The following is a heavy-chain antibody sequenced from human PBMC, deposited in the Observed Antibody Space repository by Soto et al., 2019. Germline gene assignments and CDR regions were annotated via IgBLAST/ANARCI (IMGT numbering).Heavy chain of an antibody. CDR3: ARVTTTLVHRFDY. V-gene: IGHV3-33*01. CDR2: IWCGGSKE. J-gene: IGHJ4*02. D-gene: IGHD4-4*01. Sequence: PGGSLRLSCVVSGFTFSSYGFHWVRQAPGKGLEWVAVIWCGGSKEYYADSVKGRFTISRDDSKNMLYLQMSSLRAEDTAVYYCARVTTTLVHRFDYWGQGTPVTVSS. CDR1: GFTFSSYG.